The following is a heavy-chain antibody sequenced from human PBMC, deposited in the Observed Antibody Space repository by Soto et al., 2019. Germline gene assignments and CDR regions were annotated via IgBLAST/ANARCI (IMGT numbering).Heavy chain of an antibody. Sequence: SETLSLTCTVSGGSINNYYCSWIRQPPGKGLEWIGDISYTGSTHYNPSLKSRVTISLDTPKNQFSLKLSSVTAADTAVYYCARHPGYYDILTGYTTYYFDSWGQGILVTVSS. CDR3: ARHPGYYDILTGYTTYYFDS. J-gene: IGHJ4*02. D-gene: IGHD3-9*01. CDR2: ISYTGST. CDR1: GGSINNYY. V-gene: IGHV4-59*08.